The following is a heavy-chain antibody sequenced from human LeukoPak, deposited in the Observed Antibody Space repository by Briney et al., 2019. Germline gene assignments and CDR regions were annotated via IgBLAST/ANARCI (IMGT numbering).Heavy chain of an antibody. CDR2: ISVSGGST. CDR1: GFTFSKCA. CDR3: AESNYFDSGGYYFFDY. V-gene: IGHV3-23*01. J-gene: IGHJ4*02. D-gene: IGHD3-22*01. Sequence: GGSLRLSCAASGFTFSKCAMTWVRQAPGKGLEWVSGISVSGGSTNYADSVKGRFTISRDNSKNTLYLQMDSLRAEDTAVYYCAESNYFDSGGYYFFDYWGQGTLVTVSS.